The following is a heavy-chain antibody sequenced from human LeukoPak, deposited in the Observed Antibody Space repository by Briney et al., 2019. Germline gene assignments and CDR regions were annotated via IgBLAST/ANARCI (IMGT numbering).Heavy chain of an antibody. CDR1: GASIRGSSYY. D-gene: IGHD3-22*01. Sequence: SETLSLTCTVSGASIRGSSYYWGWMRQPPGKGLEWIGSIYYSGTTYYNPSLKSRVTISVDTSKNQFSLKLSSVTAADTAVYYCARHDSSGYVGYWGQGTLVTVS. J-gene: IGHJ4*02. CDR2: IYYSGTT. V-gene: IGHV4-39*01. CDR3: ARHDSSGYVGY.